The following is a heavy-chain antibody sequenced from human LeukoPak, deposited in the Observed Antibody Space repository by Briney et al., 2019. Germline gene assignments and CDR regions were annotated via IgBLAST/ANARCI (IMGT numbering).Heavy chain of an antibody. CDR1: GFSLNTYD. CDR3: ARVPVSYYYDSSGYSYYYYGMDV. D-gene: IGHD3-22*01. CDR2: IKQDGSEK. Sequence: GGSLRLSCVVSGFSLNTYDMTWVRQAPGKGLEWVANIKQDGSEKYYVDSVKGRFTISRDNAKNSLYLQMNSLRAEDTAVYYCARVPVSYYYDSSGYSYYYYGMDVWGQGTTVTVSS. J-gene: IGHJ6*02. V-gene: IGHV3-7*01.